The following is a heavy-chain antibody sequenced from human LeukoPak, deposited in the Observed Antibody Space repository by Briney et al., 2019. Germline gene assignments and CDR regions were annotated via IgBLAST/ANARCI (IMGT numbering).Heavy chain of an antibody. Sequence: ASVKISCKASGYTFTSYYTAWVRQAPGQGLEWMGIINPSDDTTPYAQRFQGRFTLTSGTSYAQKFQGRVTMTEDTSTDTAYMELSSLRSEDTAVYYCAIDIYSGSPGSRQHWDQGTLVTVSS. CDR3: AIDIYSGSPGSRQH. D-gene: IGHD1-26*01. CDR1: GYTFTSYY. V-gene: IGHV1-46*01. J-gene: IGHJ1*01. CDR2: INPSDDTT.